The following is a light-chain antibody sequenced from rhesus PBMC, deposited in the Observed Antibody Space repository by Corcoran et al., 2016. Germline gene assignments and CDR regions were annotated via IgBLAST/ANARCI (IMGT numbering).Light chain of an antibody. J-gene: IGKJ4*01. V-gene: IGKV3S9*01. CDR2: GAS. Sequence: DIVMTQSPATLSLSPGERATLSCRARQSVSRYVAWYQQKPEQAPRPLIYGASSRATGIPDRFSCSGSGTDFTLTISSLEPEDVAVYYCQQYSNWPLTFGGGTKVEIK. CDR3: QQYSNWPLT. CDR1: QSVSRY.